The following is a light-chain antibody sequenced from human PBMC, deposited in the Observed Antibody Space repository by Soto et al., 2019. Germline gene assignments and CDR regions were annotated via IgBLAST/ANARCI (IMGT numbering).Light chain of an antibody. CDR1: SSDVGGYNY. V-gene: IGLV2-14*03. CDR2: DVS. CDR3: SSYRSSGTLV. Sequence: QSALTQPASVSGSRGRSITISCTGTSSDVGGYNYVSWYQQHPGKAPKLMIYDVSNRPSGVSNRFSGSKSGNTASLTISGLQAEDEADYYCSSYRSSGTLVFGEGTKLTVL. J-gene: IGLJ2*01.